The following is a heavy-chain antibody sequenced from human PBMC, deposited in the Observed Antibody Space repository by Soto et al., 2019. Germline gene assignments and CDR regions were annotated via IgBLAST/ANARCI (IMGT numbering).Heavy chain of an antibody. CDR3: ARDGYSSGWYGGFDY. CDR1: GFTFSSYG. J-gene: IGHJ4*02. CDR2: ISYDGSNK. Sequence: HPGGSLRLSCAASGFTFSSYGMHWVRQAPGKGLEWVAVISYDGSNKYYADSVKGRFTISRDNSKNTLYLQMNSLRAEDTAVYYCARDGYSSGWYGGFDYWGQGTLVTVSS. D-gene: IGHD6-19*01. V-gene: IGHV3-30*03.